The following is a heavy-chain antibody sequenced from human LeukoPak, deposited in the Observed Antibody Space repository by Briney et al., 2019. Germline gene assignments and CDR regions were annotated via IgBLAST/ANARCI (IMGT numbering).Heavy chain of an antibody. V-gene: IGHV3-53*01. J-gene: IGHJ4*02. CDR3: ARDPSRGLYYFDH. CDR2: LYSDDSI. D-gene: IGHD3-10*01. Sequence: GGSLRLSCAVSVLIVSINYMSWVRQAPGGGLEWISALYSDDSIYYADSVKGRFTISRDNSKNTLYLQMNSLRAEDTAVYYCARDPSRGLYYFDHWGQGTLVTVSS. CDR1: VLIVSINY.